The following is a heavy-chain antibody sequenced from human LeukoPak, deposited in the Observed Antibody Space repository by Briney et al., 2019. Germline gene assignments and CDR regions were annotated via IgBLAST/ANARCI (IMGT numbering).Heavy chain of an antibody. CDR2: ISGSGGST. V-gene: IGHV3-23*01. J-gene: IGHJ4*02. Sequence: GGSLRLSCAASGFTFSSYAMSWVRQAPGKGLEWVSAISGSGGSTYYADSVKGRFTISRENSKNTLYLQMNSLRAEDTAVYYCAKVRGYSGYEPIDYWGQGTLVTVSS. CDR1: GFTFSSYA. D-gene: IGHD5-12*01. CDR3: AKVRGYSGYEPIDY.